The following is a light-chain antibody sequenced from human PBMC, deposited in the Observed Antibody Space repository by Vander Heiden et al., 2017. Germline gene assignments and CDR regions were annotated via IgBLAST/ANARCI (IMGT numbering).Light chain of an antibody. Sequence: QSMPTQPPSVSGAPGQRVTISCTGGNPTTGGGSSVHRSQHLPGTATKLLIHANIKLPSWIPDRFSGSQSGTSASLTITGLQADDEAAYYCQSYDRSLINWVFGGGTKLTVL. CDR1: NPTTGGGSS. CDR2: ANI. CDR3: QSYDRSLINWV. V-gene: IGLV1-40*01. J-gene: IGLJ3*02.